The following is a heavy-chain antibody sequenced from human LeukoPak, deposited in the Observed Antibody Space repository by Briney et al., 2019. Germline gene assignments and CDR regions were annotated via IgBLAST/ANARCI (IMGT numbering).Heavy chain of an antibody. V-gene: IGHV3-30*18. D-gene: IGHD3-9*01. CDR1: LFTLSSYG. J-gene: IGHJ4*02. CDR2: ISDGGSNK. CDR3: AKEHEDILTGYYAPDY. Sequence: GGSLRLSCAPSLFTLSSYGLHWVRQAPGEGLEWVAVISDGGSNKYYADSVKGRFTLSRDNSKNTLYQQMNSLRAEDTAVYDCAKEHEDILTGYYAPDYWGQGTLVTVSS.